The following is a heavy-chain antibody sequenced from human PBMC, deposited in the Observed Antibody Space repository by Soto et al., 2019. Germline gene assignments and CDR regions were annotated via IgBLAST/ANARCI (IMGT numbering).Heavy chain of an antibody. Sequence: PSETLSLTCAVSGGSISSGGYYWSWIRQPPGKGLEWIGYIYYRGSTNYNPSLKSRVTISVDTSKNQFSLKLSSVTAADTAVYYCAGYSGYDSFDYWGKGTLVTVSS. CDR2: IYYRGST. CDR1: GGSISSGGYY. CDR3: AGYSGYDSFDY. D-gene: IGHD5-12*01. V-gene: IGHV4-61*08. J-gene: IGHJ4*02.